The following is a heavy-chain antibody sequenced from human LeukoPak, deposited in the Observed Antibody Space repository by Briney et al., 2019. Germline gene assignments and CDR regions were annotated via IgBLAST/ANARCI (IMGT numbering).Heavy chain of an antibody. CDR3: ARGRDYGDY. D-gene: IGHD4-17*01. Sequence: GGSLRLSCAASGFTFSSYTMTGVGQAPGKGLEWVAYISSSSTTIYYADSVKGRFTISRDNAKNSLYLQMNSLRAEDTAVYYCARGRDYGDYWGQGTLVTVSS. CDR1: GFTFSSYT. CDR2: ISSSSTTI. V-gene: IGHV3-48*01. J-gene: IGHJ4*02.